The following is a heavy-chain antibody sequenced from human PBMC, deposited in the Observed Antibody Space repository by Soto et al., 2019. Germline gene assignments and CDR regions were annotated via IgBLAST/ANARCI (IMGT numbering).Heavy chain of an antibody. J-gene: IGHJ4*02. V-gene: IGHV1-69*01. Sequence: SVKVSFKASGVTVSSYALSCVRQAPGQGLEWMGGIIPIFGTANYAQKFQGRVTITADESTSTAYMELSSLRSEDTAVYYCAEERSAAIVYWGQGTLVTVSS. D-gene: IGHD2-15*01. CDR2: IIPIFGTA. CDR1: GVTVSSYA. CDR3: AEERSAAIVY.